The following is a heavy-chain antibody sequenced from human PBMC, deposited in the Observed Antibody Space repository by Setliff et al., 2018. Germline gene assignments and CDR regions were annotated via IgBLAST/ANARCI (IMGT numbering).Heavy chain of an antibody. J-gene: IGHJ6*03. V-gene: IGHV3-21*01. D-gene: IGHD6-13*01. CDR3: ASDPSYASSLYYYLEV. Sequence: GGSLRLSCAASGLTVAAYTMTWVRQAPGKGLEWISSISSRGSFIYYADSVKGRLTISRDNARNSLYLQMNSLRGDDAAVYYCASDPSYASSLYYYLEVWGKGTTVTVSS. CDR2: ISSRGSFI. CDR1: GLTVAAYT.